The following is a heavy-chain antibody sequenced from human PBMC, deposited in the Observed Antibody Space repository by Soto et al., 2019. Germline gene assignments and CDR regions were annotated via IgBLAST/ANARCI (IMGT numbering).Heavy chain of an antibody. CDR3: AREGPYSSGWRNWLDP. CDR1: GFTFSGYG. D-gene: IGHD6-19*01. CDR2: ISDDGSNK. V-gene: IGHV3-30-3*01. J-gene: IGHJ5*02. Sequence: QVQLVESGGGVVQPGRSLRLSCAASGFTFSGYGMHWVRQAPGKGLEWVAVISDDGSNKYYADSVKGRFLISRDNSKNTLYLEMHSLRAGDTAVYYCAREGPYSSGWRNWLDPCGQGTLVSVSS.